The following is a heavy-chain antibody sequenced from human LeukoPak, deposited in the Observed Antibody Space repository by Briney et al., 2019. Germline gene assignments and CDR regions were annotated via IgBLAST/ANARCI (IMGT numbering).Heavy chain of an antibody. D-gene: IGHD3-3*01. CDR1: GYTFTSYD. CDR2: MNPNSGNT. V-gene: IGHV1-8*03. CDR3: ARGTFDYDFWSGYPRREGYYMDV. Sequence: ASVKVSCKASGYTFTSYDINCVRQATGQGLEWMVWMNPNSGNTGYAQKFQGRVTITRNTSISTAYMELSSLRSEDTAVYYCARGTFDYDFWSGYPRREGYYMDVWGKGTTVTVSS. J-gene: IGHJ6*03.